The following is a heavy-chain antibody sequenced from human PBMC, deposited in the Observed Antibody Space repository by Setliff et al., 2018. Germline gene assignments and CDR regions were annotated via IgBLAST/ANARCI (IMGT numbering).Heavy chain of an antibody. V-gene: IGHV3-7*01. CDR2: IKQDGSEK. CDR3: ARDGGEY. Sequence: GGSLRLSCAASGFTFSGYWMSWVRQAPGKGLEWVANIKQDGSEKYYVDSVKGRFTISRDNAKNSLYLQMNSLRAEDTAVYYCARDGGEYWGQGTLVTVS. D-gene: IGHD3-16*01. J-gene: IGHJ4*02. CDR1: GFTFSGYW.